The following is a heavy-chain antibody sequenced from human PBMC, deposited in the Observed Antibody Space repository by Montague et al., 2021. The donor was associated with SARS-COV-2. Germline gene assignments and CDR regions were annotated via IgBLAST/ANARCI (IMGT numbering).Heavy chain of an antibody. CDR2: ISDNGST. Sequence: SETLSLTCTVSGGSISSFYWSWFRQPPGKGLEWIGYISDNGSTNYNPSPTSRVTMSVDTSKNQFSLKVNSVTAAGTAVYYCARHDSATLPAVYWGQGTLVTVSS. J-gene: IGHJ4*02. CDR3: ARHDSATLPAVY. D-gene: IGHD2-15*01. CDR1: GGSISSFY. V-gene: IGHV4-59*08.